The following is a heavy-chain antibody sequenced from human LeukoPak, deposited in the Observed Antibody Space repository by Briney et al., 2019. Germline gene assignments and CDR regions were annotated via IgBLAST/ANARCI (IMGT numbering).Heavy chain of an antibody. D-gene: IGHD6-13*01. CDR1: GGSISSYY. CDR3: ARDSTTWHGGLFDY. Sequence: SETLSLTCTVSGGSISSYYLSWIRQPAGKGLEWIGRIYTSGSTNYNPSLRSRVTMSVDTSKNQFSLKLNSVTAADTAVYYCARDSTTWHGGLFDYWGQGTLVTVSS. V-gene: IGHV4-4*07. CDR2: IYTSGST. J-gene: IGHJ4*02.